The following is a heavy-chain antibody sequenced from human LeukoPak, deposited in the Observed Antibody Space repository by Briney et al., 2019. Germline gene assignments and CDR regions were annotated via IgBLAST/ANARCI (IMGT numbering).Heavy chain of an antibody. CDR2: ISGGST. D-gene: IGHD6-6*01. CDR1: GFTVSSNE. V-gene: IGHV3-38-3*01. CDR3: AKGLIAARHAFDI. J-gene: IGHJ3*02. Sequence: GGSLRLSCAASGFTVSSNEMSWVRQAPGKGLEWVSSISGGSTYYADSRKGRFTISRDNSKNTLYLQMNSLRAEDTAVYYCAKGLIAARHAFDIWGQGTMVTVSS.